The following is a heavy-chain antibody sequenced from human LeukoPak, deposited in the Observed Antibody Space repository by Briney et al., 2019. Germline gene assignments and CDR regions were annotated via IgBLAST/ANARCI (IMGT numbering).Heavy chain of an antibody. J-gene: IGHJ5*02. CDR2: IRSKANSYAT. CDR1: GFTFSGSA. D-gene: IGHD3-16*01. V-gene: IGHV3-73*01. CDR3: TRPIQGLYEGPRFDP. Sequence: GGSLTLSCAASGFTFSGSAVHWVRQASGKGLEWVGRIRSKANSYATAYAASVKGRFTISRDDSKNTAYLQMNSLKTEDTAVYYCTRPIQGLYEGPRFDPWGQGTLVTVSS.